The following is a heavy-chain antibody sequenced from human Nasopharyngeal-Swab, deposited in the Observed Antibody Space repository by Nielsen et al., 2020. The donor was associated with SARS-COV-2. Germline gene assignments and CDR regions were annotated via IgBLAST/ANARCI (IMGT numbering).Heavy chain of an antibody. J-gene: IGHJ4*02. CDR3: ARGRGSSGYYPTDY. CDR2: INTNTGTP. V-gene: IGHV7-4-1*02. D-gene: IGHD3-22*01. Sequence: ASVKVSCKASGYAFTKYAMNWVRQAPGQGLEWTGWINTNTGTPTYAQGFTGRFVFSLDTSVSTAYLQISSLKPEDTGVYYCARGRGSSGYYPTDYWGQGTLVTVSS. CDR1: GYAFTKYA.